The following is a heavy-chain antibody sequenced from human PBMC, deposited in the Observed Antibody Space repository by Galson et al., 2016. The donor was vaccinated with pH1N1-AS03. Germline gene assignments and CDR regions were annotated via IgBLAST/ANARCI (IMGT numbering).Heavy chain of an antibody. CDR1: GYTFTDYY. CDR3: AGDSKGGIPFHY. J-gene: IGHJ4*02. CDR2: INPNSDVT. V-gene: IGHV1-2*02. D-gene: IGHD1-26*01. Sequence: SVKVSCKASGYTFTDYYIHWVRQAPGKGLEWMGWINPNSDVTKYAQKFQDRVTMTRDTSINTAYMELSGLTSDDTAVYYCAGDSKGGIPFHYWGQGTLDPLFS.